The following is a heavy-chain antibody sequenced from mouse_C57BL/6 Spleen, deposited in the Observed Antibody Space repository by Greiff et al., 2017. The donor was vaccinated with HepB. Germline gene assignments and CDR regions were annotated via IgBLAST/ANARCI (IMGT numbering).Heavy chain of an antibody. Sequence: EVNVVESGGDLVKPGGSLKLSCAASGFTFSSYGMSWVRQTPDKRLEWVATISSGGSYTYYPDSVKGRFTISRDNAKNTLYLQMSSLKSEDTAMYYCARGSGTRYFDVWGTGTTVTVSS. D-gene: IGHD4-1*01. CDR3: ARGSGTRYFDV. J-gene: IGHJ1*03. CDR1: GFTFSSYG. V-gene: IGHV5-6*01. CDR2: ISSGGSYT.